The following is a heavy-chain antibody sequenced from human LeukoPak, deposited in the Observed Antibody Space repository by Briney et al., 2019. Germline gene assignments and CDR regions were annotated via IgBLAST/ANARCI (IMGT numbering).Heavy chain of an antibody. V-gene: IGHV4-30-4*01. CDR1: GGSISSGDYY. CDR3: AYGTDSSGYPLDY. CDR2: IYYSGST. J-gene: IGHJ4*02. D-gene: IGHD3-22*01. Sequence: SETLSLTCTVSGGSISSGDYYWSWIRQPPGKGLEWIGYIYYSGSTYYNPSLKSRVTISVDTSKNQFSLKLSSVTAADTAVYYCAYGTDSSGYPLDYWGQGTLVTASS.